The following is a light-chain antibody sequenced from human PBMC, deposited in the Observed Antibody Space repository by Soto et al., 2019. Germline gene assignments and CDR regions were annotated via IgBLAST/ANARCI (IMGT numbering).Light chain of an antibody. J-gene: IGKJ4*01. Sequence: DSQMTQSPSTLSASVGDRVTITCRASQSISSWLAWYQQKPGKAPKLLIYDASSLESGVPSRFSGSGSGTEFTLTISSLQPDDFATYYCQQYNSYSSLTFGGGTKVDIK. CDR2: DAS. CDR1: QSISSW. CDR3: QQYNSYSSLT. V-gene: IGKV1-5*01.